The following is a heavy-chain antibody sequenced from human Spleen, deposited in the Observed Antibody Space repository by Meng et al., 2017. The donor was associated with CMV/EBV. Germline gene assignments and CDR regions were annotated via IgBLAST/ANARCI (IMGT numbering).Heavy chain of an antibody. J-gene: IGHJ4*02. V-gene: IGHV3-21*01. CDR2: ISSSSSYI. CDR3: ARDFNYYYDTHAYHYEDF. Sequence: GGSLRLSCAASGFTFSSYSMNWVRQAPGKRLEWVSSISSSSSYIYYADSVKGRFTISRDNAKNSLFLQMNFLRAEDTAVYYCARDFNYYYDTHAYHYEDFWGQGTLVTVSS. D-gene: IGHD3-22*01. CDR1: GFTFSSYS.